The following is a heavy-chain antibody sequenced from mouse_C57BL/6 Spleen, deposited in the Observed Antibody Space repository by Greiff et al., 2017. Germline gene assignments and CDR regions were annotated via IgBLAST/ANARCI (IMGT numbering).Heavy chain of an antibody. CDR3: ESRGTGAMDY. D-gene: IGHD3-3*01. V-gene: IGHV10-1*01. J-gene: IGHJ4*01. CDR2: IRSKSNNYAT. Sequence: EVKLVESGGGLVQPKGSLKLSCAASGFSFNTYAMHWVRQAPGKGLEWVARIRSKSNNYATYYADSVKDRFTISRDDSESMLYLQMNNVKTEDTAMYYCESRGTGAMDYWGQGTSVTVSS. CDR1: GFSFNTYA.